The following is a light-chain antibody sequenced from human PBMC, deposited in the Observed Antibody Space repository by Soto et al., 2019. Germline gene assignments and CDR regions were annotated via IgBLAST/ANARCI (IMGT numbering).Light chain of an antibody. CDR2: QDD. Sequence: NFMLTQPHSVSESPGKTVTISCTGSSGSIASNCGQWLQQRPGSAPTTGTYQDDQRPSGVPDRFSGSIDKSSNSASLTITGLSTEDEADSYCQSCGSSIYVFGSGTKVTVL. V-gene: IGLV6-57*02. J-gene: IGLJ1*01. CDR1: SGSIASNC. CDR3: QSCGSSIYV.